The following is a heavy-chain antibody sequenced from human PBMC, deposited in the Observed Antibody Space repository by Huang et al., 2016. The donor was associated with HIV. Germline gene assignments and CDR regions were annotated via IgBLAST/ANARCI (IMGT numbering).Heavy chain of an antibody. V-gene: IGHV1-3*01. CDR1: GYIFSTYD. Sequence: QVQLVQSGAEVKKPGASVKVSCKASGYIFSTYDTHWGRQAPGKRLEWMGRINAGNGNTKYSQRFQGRVTITRDTAANTAYVERSSLRSEDTGVYYCARGIAAGDYWGQGTLVTVSS. CDR2: INAGNGNT. J-gene: IGHJ4*02. CDR3: ARGIAAGDY. D-gene: IGHD6-25*01.